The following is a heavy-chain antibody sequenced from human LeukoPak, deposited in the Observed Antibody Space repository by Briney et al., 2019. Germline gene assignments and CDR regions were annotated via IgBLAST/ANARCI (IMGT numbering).Heavy chain of an antibody. V-gene: IGHV3-53*01. D-gene: IGHD3-10*01. CDR2: IYSGGST. J-gene: IGHJ4*02. Sequence: PGGSLRLSCAGSAFTFSSYWMSWVRQAPGKGLEWVSVIYSGGSTYYADSAKGRFTISRDNSKNTLYLQMNSLRAEDTAVYYCARDEGFDYWGQGTLVTVSS. CDR1: AFTFSSYW. CDR3: ARDEGFDY.